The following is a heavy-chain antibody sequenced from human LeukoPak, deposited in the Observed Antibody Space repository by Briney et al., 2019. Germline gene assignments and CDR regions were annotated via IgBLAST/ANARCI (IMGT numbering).Heavy chain of an antibody. CDR1: GGSIIGSTSY. CDR2: INYSGST. V-gene: IGHV4-39*01. D-gene: IGHD3-22*01. Sequence: SETLSLTCTVSGGSIIGSTSYWGWISQPPGKGLDWIGIINYSGSTYYNPSLRSRVTISVDTSKNQFSLKLNSVTASDTAVYYCARGYDYWGQGTLVTVFS. CDR3: ARGYDY. J-gene: IGHJ4*02.